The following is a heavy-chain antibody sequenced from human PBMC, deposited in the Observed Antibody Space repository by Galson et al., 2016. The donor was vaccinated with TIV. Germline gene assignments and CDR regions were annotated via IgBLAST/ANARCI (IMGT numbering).Heavy chain of an antibody. V-gene: IGHV5-51*01. Sequence: QSGAEVKKPGESLKISCRGSGYSFSDYWIAWVRQMPGKGLEWMGIIYPGDSHTKYSPSLQGQVTMSADKSTSSAYLQWSSLKASDSAMYYCARQPRTTVVQLDVYYYFDVWGQGTLVTV. CDR2: IYPGDSHT. D-gene: IGHD4-23*01. CDR1: GYSFSDYW. J-gene: IGHJ4*02. CDR3: ARQPRTTVVQLDVYYYFDV.